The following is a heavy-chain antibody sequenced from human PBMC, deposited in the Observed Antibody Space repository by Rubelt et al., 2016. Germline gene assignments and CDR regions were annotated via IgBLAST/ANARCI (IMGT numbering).Heavy chain of an antibody. V-gene: IGHV3-30*18. D-gene: IGHD5-12*01. J-gene: IGHJ4*02. CDR1: YG. Sequence: YGMHWVRQAPGKGLEWVALISRDGSEKYYADSVKGRFTISRDSSKNTLYLDMNSLRPEDTTIYFCAYDKSGPGDYWGQGTLVTVSS. CDR2: ISRDGSEK. CDR3: AYDKSGPGDY.